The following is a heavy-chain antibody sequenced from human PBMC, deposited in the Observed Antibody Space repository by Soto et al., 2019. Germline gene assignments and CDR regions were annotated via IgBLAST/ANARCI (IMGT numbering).Heavy chain of an antibody. J-gene: IGHJ4*02. CDR2: IYYSGNT. D-gene: IGHD2-21*01. Sequence: QLQLQESGPGLVKPSETLSLTCTVSGGSISSSSYYWGWIRQPPGKGLEWIGSIYYSGNTYYNPSLKSRVTMSVDTSKNQFSLKLSSVTAADTAVYHCARHTSMVRLIDYWGQGTLVTVSS. CDR3: ARHTSMVRLIDY. CDR1: GGSISSSSYY. V-gene: IGHV4-39*01.